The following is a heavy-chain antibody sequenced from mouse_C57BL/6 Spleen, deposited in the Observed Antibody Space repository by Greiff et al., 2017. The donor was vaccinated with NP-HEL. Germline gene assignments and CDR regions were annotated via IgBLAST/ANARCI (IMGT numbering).Heavy chain of an antibody. CDR2: IYPGDGDT. Sequence: VQLQQSGPELVKPGASVKISCKASGYAFSSSWMNWVKQRPGKGLEWIGRIYPGDGDTNYNGKFKGKATLTADKSSSTAYMQLSSLTSEDSAVYFCARGDSRGHFDYWGQGTTLTVSS. J-gene: IGHJ2*01. CDR1: GYAFSSSW. CDR3: ARGDSRGHFDY. V-gene: IGHV1-82*01.